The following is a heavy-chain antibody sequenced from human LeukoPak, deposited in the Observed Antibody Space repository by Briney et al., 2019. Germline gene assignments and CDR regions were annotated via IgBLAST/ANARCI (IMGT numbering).Heavy chain of an antibody. J-gene: IGHJ4*02. CDR2: IYTSGST. CDR3: AREVGPYSSSWYGFGY. Sequence: SETLSLTCTVSGGSLSSYYRSWIRQPAGKGLEWIGRIYTSGSTNYNPSLQSRVTTSVDTSKNQFSLKLSSVTAADTAVYYCAREVGPYSSSWYGFGYWGQGTLVTVSS. V-gene: IGHV4-4*07. D-gene: IGHD6-13*01. CDR1: GGSLSSYY.